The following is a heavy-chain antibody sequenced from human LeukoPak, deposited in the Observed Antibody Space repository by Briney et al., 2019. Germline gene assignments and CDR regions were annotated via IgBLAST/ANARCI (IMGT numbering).Heavy chain of an antibody. Sequence: PSETLSLTCAVYGGSFSGYYWSWIRQPPGKGLEWIGEINHSGSTNYNPSLKSRVTISVDTFKNQFSLKLSSVTAADTAVYYCARERRWLQCIDYWGQGTLVTVSS. CDR2: INHSGST. CDR3: ARERRWLQCIDY. D-gene: IGHD5-24*01. J-gene: IGHJ4*02. V-gene: IGHV4-34*01. CDR1: GGSFSGYY.